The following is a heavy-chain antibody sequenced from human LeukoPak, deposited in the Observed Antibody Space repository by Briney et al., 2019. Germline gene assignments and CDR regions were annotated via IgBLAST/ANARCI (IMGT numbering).Heavy chain of an antibody. J-gene: IGHJ5*02. CDR1: GGSISSGDYC. CDR3: ARVNARFLEWLPKGIPNWFDP. D-gene: IGHD3-3*01. V-gene: IGHV4-30-4*08. CDR2: IYYSGST. Sequence: PSETLSLTCTVSGGSISSGDYCWSWIRQPPGKGLEWIGYIYYSGSTYYNPSLKSRVTISVDTSKNQFSLKLSSVTAADTAVYYCARVNARFLEWLPKGIPNWFDPWGQGTLVTVSS.